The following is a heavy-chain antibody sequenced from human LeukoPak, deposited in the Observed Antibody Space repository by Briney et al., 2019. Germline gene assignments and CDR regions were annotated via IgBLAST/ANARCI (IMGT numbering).Heavy chain of an antibody. V-gene: IGHV3-33*01. J-gene: IGHJ6*02. D-gene: IGHD3-3*01. Sequence: PGGSLRLSCAASGFAFSSYGMHWVRQAPGKGLEWVAIIWYAGGSTYYSDSVKGRFTISRDNSKNTLYLQMNSLRAEDTAVYYCARNGVVITSTSYYYYGMDVWGQGTTVTVSS. CDR1: GFAFSSYG. CDR3: ARNGVVITSTSYYYYGMDV. CDR2: IWYAGGST.